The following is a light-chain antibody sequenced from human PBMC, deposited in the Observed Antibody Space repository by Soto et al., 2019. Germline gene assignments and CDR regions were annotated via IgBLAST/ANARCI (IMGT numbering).Light chain of an antibody. V-gene: IGKV3-20*01. CDR2: GAS. CDR1: QSVTSSY. CDR3: HQYGSSPLT. J-gene: IGKJ4*01. Sequence: EIVLTQSPGTLSLSPGERATLSCRASQSVTSSYLAWYQQKPGQAPRLLIYGASSRATGIPDMFSGSGSGTDFTLTISRLEPEDFAMYYCHQYGSSPLTFGGGTKVEIK.